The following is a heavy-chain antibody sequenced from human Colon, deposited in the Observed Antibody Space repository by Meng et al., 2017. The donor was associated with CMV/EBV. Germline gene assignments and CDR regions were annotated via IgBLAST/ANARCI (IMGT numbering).Heavy chain of an antibody. V-gene: IGHV1-2*02. Sequence: ASVKVSCKASGYIITGYHMHWVRQAPGQGLEWMGWSNPISGGATFAPEFQGRVTMNTDTSISTAYMELSSLTSDDTAVYYCARSRVGAYEFFDSWGQGTLVTVSS. CDR1: GYIITGYH. D-gene: IGHD1-26*01. CDR2: SNPISGGA. CDR3: ARSRVGAYEFFDS. J-gene: IGHJ4*02.